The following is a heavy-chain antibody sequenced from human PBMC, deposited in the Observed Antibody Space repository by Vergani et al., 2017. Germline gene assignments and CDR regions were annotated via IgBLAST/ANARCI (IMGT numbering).Heavy chain of an antibody. V-gene: IGHV3-49*03. CDR3: TRLHYYGSGSYYKTFDY. D-gene: IGHD3-10*01. J-gene: IGHJ4*02. CDR1: GFTFGDYA. CDR2: IRSKAYGGTT. Sequence: EVQLVESGGGLVQPGRSLRLSCTASGFTFGDYAMSWFRQAPGKGLEWVGFIRSKAYGGTTEYAASVKGRFTISRDDSKSIAYLQMNSLKTEDTAVYYCTRLHYYGSGSYYKTFDYWGQGTLVTVSS.